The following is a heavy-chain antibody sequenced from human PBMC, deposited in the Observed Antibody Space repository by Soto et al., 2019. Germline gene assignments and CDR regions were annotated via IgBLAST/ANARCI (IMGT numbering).Heavy chain of an antibody. D-gene: IGHD3-9*01. J-gene: IGHJ5*02. CDR2: VNPNTGLT. Sequence: ASVKVSCKVSGYTFTALHMNWVRQAPGQGLEWMGWVNPNTGLTRYAQKFQDRVTMTRDTSINTAYMELRGLTSDDTAVYYCTTLRLDPWGQGTLVT. CDR3: TTLRLDP. CDR1: GYTFTALH. V-gene: IGHV1-2*02.